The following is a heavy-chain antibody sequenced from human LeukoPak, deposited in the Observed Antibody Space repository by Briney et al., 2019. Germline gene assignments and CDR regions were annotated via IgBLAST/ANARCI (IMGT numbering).Heavy chain of an antibody. CDR2: ISGSGGST. CDR3: AKDLAAVANGWFDP. V-gene: IGHV3-23*01. CDR1: GFTFSSYA. J-gene: IGHJ5*02. D-gene: IGHD6-19*01. Sequence: PGGSLRLSCAASGFTFSSYALSWVRQAPGRGLEWVSAISGSGGSTYYADSVKGRFTISRDNSKNTLYLQMNSLRAEDTAVYYCAKDLAAVANGWFDPWGQGTLVTVSS.